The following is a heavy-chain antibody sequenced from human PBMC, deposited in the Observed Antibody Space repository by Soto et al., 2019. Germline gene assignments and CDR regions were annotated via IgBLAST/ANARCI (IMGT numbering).Heavy chain of an antibody. V-gene: IGHV3-23*01. Sequence: EVQLLESGGGLVQPGGSLTLSCVVSGFTFSSYAMSWVRQAPGKGLEWVSGISGSSGSTYYADSVKGRFTISRDNSKNTLYLQMNSLRAEDTAIYYCAKEERRGYSCGGALHCWGQGALVTVSS. CDR2: ISGSSGST. CDR1: GFTFSSYA. CDR3: AKEERRGYSCGGALHC. J-gene: IGHJ4*02. D-gene: IGHD5-18*01.